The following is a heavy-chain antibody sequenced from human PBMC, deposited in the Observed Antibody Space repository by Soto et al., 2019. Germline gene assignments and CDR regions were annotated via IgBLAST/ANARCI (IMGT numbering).Heavy chain of an antibody. Sequence: SETLSLTCTVSGGSIISGDYYWSWIRQPPGKGLEWIGYIYYSGSTYYNPSLKSRVTISVDTSKNQFSLKLSSVTAADTAVYYCARGRGVDKVASIWGQGTLVTVSS. CDR1: GGSIISGDYY. D-gene: IGHD5-12*01. J-gene: IGHJ4*02. CDR2: IYYSGST. CDR3: ARGRGVDKVASI. V-gene: IGHV4-30-4*01.